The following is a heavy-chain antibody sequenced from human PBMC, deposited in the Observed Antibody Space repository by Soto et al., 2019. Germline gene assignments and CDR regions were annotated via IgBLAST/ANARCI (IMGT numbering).Heavy chain of an antibody. CDR2: INYDSGTI. CDR1: GFTFDDYA. J-gene: IGHJ4*01. D-gene: IGHD4-17*01. V-gene: IGHV3-9*01. Sequence: GGSLRLSCAASGFTFDDYAMHWVRQVPGKGLEWVSAINYDSGTIVYADSVKGRFTISRDNAKNSLYLQMNSLRPDDTALYYCATSDYGDYDGSFDYWGHGTLVTVSS. CDR3: ATSDYGDYDGSFDY.